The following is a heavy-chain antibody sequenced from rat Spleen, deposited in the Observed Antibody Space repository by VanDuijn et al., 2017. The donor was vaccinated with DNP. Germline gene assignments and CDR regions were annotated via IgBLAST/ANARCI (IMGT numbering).Heavy chain of an antibody. CDR3: ARHGYGGYDYWYFDF. J-gene: IGHJ1*01. Sequence: EVQLVESGGGLVQPGRSLKLSCAASGFTFSNYDMAWVRQAPTKGLEWVASISTGGGNTYYRDSVKGRFTISRDNAKNTQYLQMDSLRSEDTATYYCARHGYGGYDYWYFDFWGPGTMVTVSS. CDR2: ISTGGGNT. V-gene: IGHV5S13*01. CDR1: GFTFSNYD. D-gene: IGHD1-11*01.